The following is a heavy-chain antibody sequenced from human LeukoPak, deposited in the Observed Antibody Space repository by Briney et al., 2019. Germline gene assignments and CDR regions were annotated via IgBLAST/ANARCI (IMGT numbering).Heavy chain of an antibody. V-gene: IGHV3-23*01. CDR3: AKMQGYFDY. Sequence: SGGSLKLSCAASQFTFSNSGMAWVRQSPEKGLEWVSAITGSGATTYYADSVKGRFTISRDNSKSTVSLQMNSLRAEDTAIYYCAKMQGYFDYWGQGALVTVSS. CDR1: QFTFSNSG. J-gene: IGHJ4*02. CDR2: ITGSGATT.